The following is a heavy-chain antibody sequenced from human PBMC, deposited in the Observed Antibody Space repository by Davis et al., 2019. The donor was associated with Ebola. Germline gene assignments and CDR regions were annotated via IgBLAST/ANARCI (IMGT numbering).Heavy chain of an antibody. Sequence: SETLSLTCTVSGGSISSYYWSWMRQPPGKGLEWIGYMYYSGSTNYNPSLKSRVTVSVDTSKNQSSLKLSSVTAADTAVYYCARDRSTVVTPSGYWGQGTLVTVSS. V-gene: IGHV4-59*01. CDR3: ARDRSTVVTPSGY. CDR2: MYYSGST. CDR1: GGSISSYY. D-gene: IGHD4-23*01. J-gene: IGHJ4*02.